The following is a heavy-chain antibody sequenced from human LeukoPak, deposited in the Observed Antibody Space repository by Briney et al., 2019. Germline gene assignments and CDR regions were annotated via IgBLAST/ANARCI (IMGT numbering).Heavy chain of an antibody. CDR2: IYYSGST. CDR1: GGSISSGGYY. D-gene: IGHD3-9*01. CDR3: ASAPRPLYYDILTGYYPGCASDI. J-gene: IGHJ3*02. Sequence: SETLSLTRTVSGGSISSGGYYWSWIRQHPGKGLEWIGYIYYSGSTYYNPSLKSRVTISVDTSKSQFSLKLSSVTAADTAVYYCASAPRPLYYDILTGYYPGCASDIWGQGTMVTVSS. V-gene: IGHV4-31*03.